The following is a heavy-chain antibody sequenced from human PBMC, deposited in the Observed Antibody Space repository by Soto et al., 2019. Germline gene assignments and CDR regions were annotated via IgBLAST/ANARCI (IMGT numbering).Heavy chain of an antibody. D-gene: IGHD4-17*01. Sequence: GASVKVSCKASGGTFSSYAISWVRQAPGQGLEWMGGIIPIFGTANYAQKFQGRVTITADKSTSTAYMELSSLRSEDTAVYYCARGGDQGDYVYYGMDVWGQGTTVTVSS. J-gene: IGHJ6*02. CDR3: ARGGDQGDYVYYGMDV. CDR2: IIPIFGTA. V-gene: IGHV1-69*06. CDR1: GGTFSSYA.